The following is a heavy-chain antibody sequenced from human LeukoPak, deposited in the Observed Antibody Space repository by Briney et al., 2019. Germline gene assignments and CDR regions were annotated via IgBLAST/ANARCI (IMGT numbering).Heavy chain of an antibody. J-gene: IGHJ5*02. CDR3: ARVDDILTGYYFP. CDR2: IYYSGST. V-gene: IGHV4-59*01. CDR1: GGSISSYY. Sequence: SETLSLTCTVSGGSISSYYWSWIRQPPGKGLEWIGYIYYSGSTNYNPSLKSRVTISVDTSKNQFSLKLSSVTAADTAVYYCARVDDILTGYYFPWGQGTLVTVSS. D-gene: IGHD3-9*01.